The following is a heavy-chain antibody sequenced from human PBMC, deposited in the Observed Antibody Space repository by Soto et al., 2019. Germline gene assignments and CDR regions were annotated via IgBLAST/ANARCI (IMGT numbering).Heavy chain of an antibody. V-gene: IGHV1-69*06. J-gene: IGHJ6*02. CDR1: GGTFSSYA. D-gene: IGHD2-15*01. CDR3: ARGMWAAAPLYYYYGMDV. Sequence: SVKVSCKASGGTFSSYAISWVRQAPGQGLEWMGGIIPIFGTANYAQKFQGRVTITADKSTSTAYMELSSLRSEDTAVYYCARGMWAAAPLYYYYGMDVWGQGTTVT. CDR2: IIPIFGTA.